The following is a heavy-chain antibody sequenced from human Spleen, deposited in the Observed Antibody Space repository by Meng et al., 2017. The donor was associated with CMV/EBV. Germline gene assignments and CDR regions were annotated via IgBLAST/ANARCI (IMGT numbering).Heavy chain of an antibody. D-gene: IGHD3-16*01. CDR2: IYYSGST. J-gene: IGHJ5*02. CDR1: GGSISSSSYY. V-gene: IGHV4-39*07. CDR3: ARQGGDANWFDP. Sequence: SETLSLTCTVSGGSISSSSYYWGWIRQPPGKGLEWIGSIYYSGSTYYNPSLKSRVTVSLDTSKNQFSLKLSSVTAADTAVYYCARQGGDANWFDPWGQGTLVTVSS.